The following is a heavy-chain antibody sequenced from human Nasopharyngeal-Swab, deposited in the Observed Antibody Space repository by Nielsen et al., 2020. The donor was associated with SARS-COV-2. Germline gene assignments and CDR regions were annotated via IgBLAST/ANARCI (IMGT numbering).Heavy chain of an antibody. V-gene: IGHV4-39*07. CDR2: IYYSGST. J-gene: IGHJ6*02. CDR3: ARVPRDHYYYGMDV. Sequence: WIRQPPGKGLEWIGSIYYSGSTYYNPSLKSQVTISVDTSKNQFSLKLSSVTATDTAVYYCARVPRDHYYYGMDVWGQGTTVTVSS. D-gene: IGHD5-24*01.